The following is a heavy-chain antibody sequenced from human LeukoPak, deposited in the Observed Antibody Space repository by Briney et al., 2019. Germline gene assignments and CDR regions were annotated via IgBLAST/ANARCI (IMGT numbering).Heavy chain of an antibody. V-gene: IGHV3-48*03. Sequence: GGSLRLSCAASGFTFSSYEMNWVRQAPGKGLEWVSYISSSGSTIYYADSVKGRFTISRDNAKNSLYLQMNSLRAEDTAVYYCAELGITRIGGVWGKGITVTISS. CDR1: GFTFSSYE. D-gene: IGHD3-10*02. J-gene: IGHJ6*04. CDR3: AELGITRIGGV. CDR2: ISSSGSTI.